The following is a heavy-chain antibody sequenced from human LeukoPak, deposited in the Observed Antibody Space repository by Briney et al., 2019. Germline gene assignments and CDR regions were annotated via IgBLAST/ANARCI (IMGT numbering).Heavy chain of an antibody. CDR1: GFIFSNYA. Sequence: GGSLRLSCATSGFIFSNYAVNWVRQAPGKGLEWVSSIFPSGGEIHYADSVRGRFTISRDNSKSTLSLQMNSLRAEDTAIYYCATYRQVLLPFESWGQGTLVTVSS. D-gene: IGHD2-8*02. CDR3: ATYRQVLLPFES. CDR2: IFPSGGEI. V-gene: IGHV3-23*01. J-gene: IGHJ4*02.